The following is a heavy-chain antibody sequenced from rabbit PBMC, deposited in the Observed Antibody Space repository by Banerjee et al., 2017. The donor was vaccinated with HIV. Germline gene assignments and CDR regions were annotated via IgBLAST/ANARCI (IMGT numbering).Heavy chain of an antibody. CDR1: GFSFSSSYY. Sequence: QSLEESGGDLVKPGASLTLTCTASGFSFSSSYYMCWVRQAPGKGLEWIACIYAGSSGSTYYASWAKGRFTISKTSSTTVTLQMTSLTAADTATYFCARDLDAGYAGYGGTRLWGPGTLVTVS. D-gene: IGHD7-1*01. CDR3: ARDLDAGYAGYGGTRL. CDR2: IYAGSSGST. V-gene: IGHV1S40*01. J-gene: IGHJ6*01.